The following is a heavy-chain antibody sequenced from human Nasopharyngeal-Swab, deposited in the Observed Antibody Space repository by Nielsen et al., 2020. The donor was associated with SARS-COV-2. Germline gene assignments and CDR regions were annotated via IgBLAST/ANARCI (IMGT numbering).Heavy chain of an antibody. CDR1: GASISSRNNY. D-gene: IGHD4-17*01. Sequence: GSLRLSCVVSGASISSRNNYWGWIRQSPGKGLEWIGTTFSSGSTYNPSLKSRVTMSVDTSKNQFSLKLTSVTAADTAVYYCARDESGDYLGLPFDHWGRGTLVTVSS. J-gene: IGHJ4*02. V-gene: IGHV4-39*07. CDR3: ARDESGDYLGLPFDH. CDR2: TFSSGST.